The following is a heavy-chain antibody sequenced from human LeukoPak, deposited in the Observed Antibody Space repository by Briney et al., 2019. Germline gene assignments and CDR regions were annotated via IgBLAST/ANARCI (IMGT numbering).Heavy chain of an antibody. CDR2: INSDGSST. J-gene: IGHJ5*02. V-gene: IGHV3-74*01. Sequence: PGGSLRLSCAASGFTFSSYWMHWVRQAPGKGLVWVSRINSDGSSTSYADSVKGRFTISRDNAKNTLYLQMNSLRAEDTAVYYCVRESVRTSNWFDPWGQGTLVTVSS. CDR3: VRESVRTSNWFDP. D-gene: IGHD2-2*01. CDR1: GFTFSSYW.